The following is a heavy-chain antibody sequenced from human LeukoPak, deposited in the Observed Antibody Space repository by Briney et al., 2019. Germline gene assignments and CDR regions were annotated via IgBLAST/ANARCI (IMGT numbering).Heavy chain of an antibody. Sequence: SLRLSCAASGFTFDDYAMHWVRQAPGKGLEWVSGVIWNGGTIGYADSVKGRFTISRDNAKNSLFLEMNSLRPDDTALYYCAKDHGGNFYFFDYWGRGTLVTVSS. J-gene: IGHJ4*02. V-gene: IGHV3-9*01. CDR1: GFTFDDYA. CDR3: AKDHGGNFYFFDY. CDR2: VIWNGGTI. D-gene: IGHD4-23*01.